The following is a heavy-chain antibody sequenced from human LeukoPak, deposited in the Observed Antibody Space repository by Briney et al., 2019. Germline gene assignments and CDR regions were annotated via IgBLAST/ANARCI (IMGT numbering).Heavy chain of an antibody. D-gene: IGHD3-10*01. Sequence: GGSLRLSCAASGFTFSDYYMSWIRQAPGKGLEWVSYISSSSSYTNYADSVKGRFTISRDNAKNSMYLQMNSLRAEDTAVYYCARGRVRGVIDYWGQGTLVTVSS. V-gene: IGHV3-11*06. CDR1: GFTFSDYY. J-gene: IGHJ4*02. CDR2: ISSSSSYT. CDR3: ARGRVRGVIDY.